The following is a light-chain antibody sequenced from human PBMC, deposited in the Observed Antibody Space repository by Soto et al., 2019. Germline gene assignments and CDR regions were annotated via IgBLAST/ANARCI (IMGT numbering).Light chain of an antibody. CDR2: GAS. J-gene: IGKJ1*01. CDR1: QSVSSN. V-gene: IGKV3-15*01. CDR3: QQYNNWPRT. Sequence: EIVMTQSPATLSVSPGERATLSCRASQSVSSNLAWYQQKPGQAPRLLIYGASTRATGIPARFSGSGSRTDFTLTHSSLQSEGFAVDYCQQYNNWPRTFGQGTNVEIK.